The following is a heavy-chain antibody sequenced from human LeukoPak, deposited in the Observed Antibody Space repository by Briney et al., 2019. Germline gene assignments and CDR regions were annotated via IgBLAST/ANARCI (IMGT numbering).Heavy chain of an antibody. CDR1: GGSISSYY. Sequence: SETLSLTCTVSGGSISSYYWGWIRQPPGKGLEWIGSIYYSGSTYYNPSLKSRVTISVDTSKNQFSLKLSSVTAADTAVYYCAKGSSWYAFDIWGQGTMVTVSS. V-gene: IGHV4-39*01. J-gene: IGHJ3*02. CDR3: AKGSSWYAFDI. CDR2: IYYSGST. D-gene: IGHD6-13*01.